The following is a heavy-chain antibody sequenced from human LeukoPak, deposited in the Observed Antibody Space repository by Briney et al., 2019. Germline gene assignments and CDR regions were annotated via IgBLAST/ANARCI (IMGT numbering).Heavy chain of an antibody. CDR3: AGASKMATTDLDY. J-gene: IGHJ4*02. Sequence: ASVKVSCKASGGTFSSYAISWVRQAPGQGLEWMGRIIPILGIANYAQKLQGRVTITADKSTSTAYMELSSLRSEDTAVYYCAGASKMATTDLDYWGQGTLVTVSS. V-gene: IGHV1-69*04. CDR2: IIPILGIA. D-gene: IGHD5-24*01. CDR1: GGTFSSYA.